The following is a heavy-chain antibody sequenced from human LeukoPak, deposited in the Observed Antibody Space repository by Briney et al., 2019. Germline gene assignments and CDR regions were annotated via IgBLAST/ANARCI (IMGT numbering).Heavy chain of an antibody. CDR2: IYYSGST. CDR1: GGSISSSSYY. D-gene: IGHD2-21*02. V-gene: IGHV4-39*07. Sequence: ASETLSLTCTVSGGSISSSSYYWGWIRQPPGKGLEWIGNIYYSGSTYYNPSLKSRVTISVDTSKNQFSLKLSSVTAAATAVHYCARDYIVVVTAILPTDAFDIWGQGTMVTVSS. J-gene: IGHJ3*02. CDR3: ARDYIVVVTAILPTDAFDI.